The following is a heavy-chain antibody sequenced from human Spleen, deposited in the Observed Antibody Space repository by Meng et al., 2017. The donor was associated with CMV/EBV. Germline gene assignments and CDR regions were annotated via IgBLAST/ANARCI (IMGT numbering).Heavy chain of an antibody. V-gene: IGHV1-69*05. CDR2: IIPMFGTA. CDR3: AKRLGEGDAFDI. J-gene: IGHJ3*02. CDR1: GGTFSSYA. D-gene: IGHD3-10*01. Sequence: SVKVSCKASGGTFSSYAISWVRQAPGQGLEWMGGIIPMFGTANYAQRFQGRVTIITDESTGTAYMELSSLRSEDTAVYYCAKRLGEGDAFDIWGQGTMVTVSS.